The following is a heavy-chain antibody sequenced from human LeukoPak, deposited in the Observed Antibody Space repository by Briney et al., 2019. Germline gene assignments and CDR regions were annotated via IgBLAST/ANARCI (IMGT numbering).Heavy chain of an antibody. D-gene: IGHD2-15*01. V-gene: IGHV4-59*12. Sequence: QSSETLSLTCSVSGASIRSYYWSWIRQPPGKALEWIGYIYYSGSTNYNPSLKSRVTISVDTSKNQFSLKLSSVTAADTAVYYCARDNIVVVAATKAYYFDYWGQGTLVTVSS. CDR3: ARDNIVVVAATKAYYFDY. CDR2: IYYSGST. J-gene: IGHJ4*02. CDR1: GASIRSYY.